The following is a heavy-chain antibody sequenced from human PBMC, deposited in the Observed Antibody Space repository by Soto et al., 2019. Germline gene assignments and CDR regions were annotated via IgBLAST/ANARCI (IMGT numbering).Heavy chain of an antibody. V-gene: IGHV4-4*02. D-gene: IGHD1-7*01. CDR1: GGSFTSNNW. J-gene: IGHJ4*02. CDR3: ASRDPGTSVDY. CDR2: IYRTGST. Sequence: PSETLSLTCAVSGGSFTSNNWWTWVRQPPGQGLEWIGEIYRTGSTNYKPSLKSRVTISLDKSENQFSLKVTSLTAADTAVYYCASRDPGTSVDYWGQGTLVTVSS.